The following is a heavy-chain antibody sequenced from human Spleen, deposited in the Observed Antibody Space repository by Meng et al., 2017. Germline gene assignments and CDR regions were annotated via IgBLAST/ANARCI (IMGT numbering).Heavy chain of an antibody. Sequence: SGPTLVNPTQTLTLTCTFSGFSLSTSGVGVGWIRQPPGKALEWLALIDWDDDKYYSTSLKTRLTIHKDTSKNQVVLTMTNMDPVNTATYYFARTLHDYGVGGDAFDIWGQGTMVTVSS. CDR2: IDWDDDK. J-gene: IGHJ3*02. V-gene: IGHV2-70*01. D-gene: IGHD4-17*01. CDR3: ARTLHDYGVGGDAFDI. CDR1: GFSLSTSGVG.